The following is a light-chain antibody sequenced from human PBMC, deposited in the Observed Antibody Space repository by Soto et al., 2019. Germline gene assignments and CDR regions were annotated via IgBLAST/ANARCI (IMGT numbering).Light chain of an antibody. Sequence: DLQMTQSPSSLSASVGDRVTITCRASQTISSSLNWYQQKPGKAPKLLIYAASSLQSGVPSRFNGSGCGTDSNLTIRRLQFEDCATYYCQQSQSLPYTFGQGTKLEIK. V-gene: IGKV1-39*01. CDR1: QTISSS. J-gene: IGKJ2*01. CDR3: QQSQSLPYT. CDR2: AAS.